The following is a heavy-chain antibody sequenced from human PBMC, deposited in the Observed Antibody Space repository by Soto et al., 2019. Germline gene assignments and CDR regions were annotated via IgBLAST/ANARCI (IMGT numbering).Heavy chain of an antibody. V-gene: IGHV4-4*02. CDR2: IYHSGTA. CDR3: ADLKWSRSYLP. Sequence: SETLSLTCAFSGGSVSSTNWWTWVRQSPGKGLEWIGEIYHSGTATYNPSLRGRVTISVDKPNNQFSLKMRYMTAADTAIYYCADLKWSRSYLPWGQGTLVTVSS. CDR1: GGSVSSTNW. D-gene: IGHD3-3*01. J-gene: IGHJ1*01.